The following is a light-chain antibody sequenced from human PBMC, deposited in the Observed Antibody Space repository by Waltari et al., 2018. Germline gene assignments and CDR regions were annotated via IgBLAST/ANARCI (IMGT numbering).Light chain of an antibody. Sequence: IVLTQSPAPLSLSPAERATLSCRASQTVSTYLAWFQQKPGQAPRLLIYDASNRAPGIPARFSGSGSGTDFSLTISSLEPEDFAVYYCHQRSLWPWTFGQGTKVAIK. CDR2: DAS. CDR3: HQRSLWPWT. V-gene: IGKV3-11*01. J-gene: IGKJ1*01. CDR1: QTVSTY.